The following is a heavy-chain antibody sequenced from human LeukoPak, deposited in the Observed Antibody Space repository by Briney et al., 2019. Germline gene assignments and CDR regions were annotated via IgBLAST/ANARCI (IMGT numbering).Heavy chain of an antibody. Sequence: ASVKVSCKASGGTFSSYAIGWVRQAPGQGLEWMGGIIPIFGTANYAQKFQGRVTITTDESTSTAYMELSSPRSEDTAVYYCAGGGAARPSSDYYYYMDVWGRGTLVTVSS. CDR2: IIPIFGTA. CDR1: GGTFSSYA. J-gene: IGHJ6*03. V-gene: IGHV1-69*05. D-gene: IGHD6-6*01. CDR3: AGGGAARPSSDYYYYMDV.